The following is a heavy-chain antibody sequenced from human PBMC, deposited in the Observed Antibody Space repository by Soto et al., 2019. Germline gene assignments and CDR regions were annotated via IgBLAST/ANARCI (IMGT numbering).Heavy chain of an antibody. CDR3: AAGYCSSTRCYHYYGMDV. D-gene: IGHD2-2*01. V-gene: IGHV1-58*01. Sequence: VASVKVSCKASGFTFTSSAVQWVRQARGQRLEWIGWIVVGSGNTNYAQKFQERVTITRDMSTSTAYMELSSLRSEDTAVYYCAAGYCSSTRCYHYYGMDVWGKGTTVTVS. CDR1: GFTFTSSA. J-gene: IGHJ6*04. CDR2: IVVGSGNT.